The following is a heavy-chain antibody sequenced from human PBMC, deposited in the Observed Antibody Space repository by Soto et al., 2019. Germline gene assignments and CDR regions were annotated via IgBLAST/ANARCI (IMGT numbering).Heavy chain of an antibody. CDR2: INHSGST. D-gene: IGHD2-2*01. CDR3: ARGRNGRYCSSTSCFPGYYYYYGMDV. CDR1: GGSFSGYY. V-gene: IGHV4-34*01. J-gene: IGHJ6*02. Sequence: PSETLSLTCAVYGGSFSGYYWSWIRQPPGKGLEWIGEINHSGSTNYNPSLKSRVTISVDTSKNQFSLKLSSVTAADTAVHYCARGRNGRYCSSTSCFPGYYYYYGMDVWGQGTTVTVSS.